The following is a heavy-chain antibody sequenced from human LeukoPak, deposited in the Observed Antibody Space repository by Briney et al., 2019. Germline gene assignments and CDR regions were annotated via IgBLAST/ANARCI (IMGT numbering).Heavy chain of an antibody. CDR2: ISGSSFYI. CDR1: GLIFSSCS. V-gene: IGHV3-21*01. CDR3: ARIWEPYGYAHLDL. Sequence: KPGGSLRLSCAASGLIFSSCSMNWVRQAPGKGLEWVSSISGSSFYINYADSVRGRFTISRDNAENSVYLQMSSLRDEDTAVYYCARIWEPYGYAHLDLWGQGTLVTVST. D-gene: IGHD5-18*01. J-gene: IGHJ4*02.